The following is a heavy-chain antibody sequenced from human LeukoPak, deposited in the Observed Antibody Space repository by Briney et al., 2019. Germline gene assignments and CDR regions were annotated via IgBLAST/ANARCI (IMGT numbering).Heavy chain of an antibody. CDR1: GFAFSSYT. D-gene: IGHD6-19*01. CDR2: MKEDGSEI. Sequence: GGSLRLSCAASGFAFSSYTMSWVRQAPGKGLEWVAKMKEDGSEIQYVDSVKGRFTISRDNARNSLFLQMNSLRDEDTAVYYCARDLWVAVAGAFDYWGQGTLVAVSS. CDR3: ARDLWVAVAGAFDY. V-gene: IGHV3-7*01. J-gene: IGHJ4*02.